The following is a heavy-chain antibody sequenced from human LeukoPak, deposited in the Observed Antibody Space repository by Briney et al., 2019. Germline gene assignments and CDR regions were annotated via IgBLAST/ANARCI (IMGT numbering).Heavy chain of an antibody. CDR2: IWYDGSNK. J-gene: IGHJ4*02. CDR1: GFSFSTYG. CDR3: ARGGPEWPLDY. Sequence: GGSLRPSCATSGFSFSTYGMLWVRQAPGKGLEWVAVIWYDGSNKYYADSVKGRFTISRDNSKNTLYLQMNSVRVEDTAVYYCARGGPEWPLDYWGQGTLVTVSS. V-gene: IGHV3-33*01. D-gene: IGHD3-3*01.